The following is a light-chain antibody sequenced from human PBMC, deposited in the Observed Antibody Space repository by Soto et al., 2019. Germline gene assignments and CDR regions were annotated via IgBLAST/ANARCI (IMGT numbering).Light chain of an antibody. Sequence: QSALTQPASVSGSPGQSITISCAGTSSDVGAYDYVSWYQQHPGKVPKLMIFDVNIRPSGVSNRFSGSKSGNTASLTISGLQAEDEADYYCSSYTSSNNVVFGGWTKLTVL. CDR2: DVN. J-gene: IGLJ2*01. CDR1: SSDVGAYDY. V-gene: IGLV2-14*01. CDR3: SSYTSSNNVV.